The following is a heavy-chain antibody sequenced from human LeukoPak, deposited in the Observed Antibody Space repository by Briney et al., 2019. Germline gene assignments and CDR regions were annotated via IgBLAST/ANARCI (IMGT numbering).Heavy chain of an antibody. Sequence: PSETLSLTCAVYGGSFSGYYWSWIRQPPGKGLEWIGEINHSGSTNYNPSLKSRVTISVDTSKNQFSLKLSSVTAADTAVYYCARGLPLRAYNWFDPWGQGTLVTVSS. CDR3: ARGLPLRAYNWFDP. J-gene: IGHJ5*02. CDR1: GGSFSGYY. V-gene: IGHV4-34*01. CDR2: INHSGST. D-gene: IGHD1-14*01.